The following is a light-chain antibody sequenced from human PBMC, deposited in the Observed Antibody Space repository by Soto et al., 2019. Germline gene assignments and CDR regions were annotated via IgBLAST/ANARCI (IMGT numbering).Light chain of an antibody. CDR2: RAS. Sequence: DIQMTQSPSTLSASVGDRVTITCRASQTISSWLAWYQQKPGKAPKLLIYRASSLESGVPSRFGGSGSGTEFTLTSSSLQADDFATYYCQQYSSYFWTFGQGTKVEVK. CDR1: QTISSW. J-gene: IGKJ1*01. V-gene: IGKV1-5*03. CDR3: QQYSSYFWT.